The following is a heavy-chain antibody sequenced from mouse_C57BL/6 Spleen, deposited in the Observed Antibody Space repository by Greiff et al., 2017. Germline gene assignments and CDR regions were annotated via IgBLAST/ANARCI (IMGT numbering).Heavy chain of an antibody. D-gene: IGHD2-4*01. CDR3: ARGDYDYPYYFDY. Sequence: QVQLQQSGAELVKPGASVKISCKASGYAFSSYWMNWVKQRPGKGLEWIGQIYPGDGDTNYNGKFKGKATLTADKSSSTAYMQLSSLTSEDSAVYFCARGDYDYPYYFDYWGQGTTLTVSS. V-gene: IGHV1-80*01. CDR2: IYPGDGDT. J-gene: IGHJ2*01. CDR1: GYAFSSYW.